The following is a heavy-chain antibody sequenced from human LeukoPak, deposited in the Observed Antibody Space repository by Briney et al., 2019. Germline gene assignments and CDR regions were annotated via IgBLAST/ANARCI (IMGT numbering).Heavy chain of an antibody. J-gene: IGHJ4*02. V-gene: IGHV3-23*01. CDR2: IGSGGST. CDR1: GFTFTNYA. Sequence: GGSLRLSCAASGFTFTNYAMSWVRQAPGKGLEWVSTIGSGGSTYYADSVKGRFTISRDNAKNSLYLQMNSLRAEDTAVYYCARDVIAAAGYDYWGQGTLVTVSS. D-gene: IGHD6-13*01. CDR3: ARDVIAAAGYDY.